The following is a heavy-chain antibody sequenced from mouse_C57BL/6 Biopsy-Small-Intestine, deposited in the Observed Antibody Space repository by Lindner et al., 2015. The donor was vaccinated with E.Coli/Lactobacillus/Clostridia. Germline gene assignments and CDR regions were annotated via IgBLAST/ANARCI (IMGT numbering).Heavy chain of an antibody. V-gene: IGHV1-80*01. Sequence: VQLQESGAELVKPGASVKISCKASGYAFNNYWMNWVKQRPGKGLEWIGQIYPGDGDTNYNGKFKGKATLTADKSSSTAYLQLSSLTSEDSAVYFCARTYGSSYASLAYWGQGTLVTVSA. CDR2: IYPGDGDT. CDR1: GYAFNNYW. J-gene: IGHJ3*01. CDR3: ARTYGSSYASLAY. D-gene: IGHD1-1*01.